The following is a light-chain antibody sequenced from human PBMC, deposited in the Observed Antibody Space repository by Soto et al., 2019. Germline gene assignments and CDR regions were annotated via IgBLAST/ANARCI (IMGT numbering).Light chain of an antibody. Sequence: QSALTQPRSVSGSPGQSVTISCTGTSSDVGGCNYVSWYQQHPGKAPKLMIYDVSKRPSGVPDRFSGSKSGNTASLTISGLQAEDEADYYCCSYAGSYKGYVFGTGTKVTVL. CDR3: CSYAGSYKGYV. CDR1: SSDVGGCNY. CDR2: DVS. J-gene: IGLJ1*01. V-gene: IGLV2-11*01.